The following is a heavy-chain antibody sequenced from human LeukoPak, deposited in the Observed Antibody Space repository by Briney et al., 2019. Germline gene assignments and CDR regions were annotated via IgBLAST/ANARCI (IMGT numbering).Heavy chain of an antibody. CDR1: GFSFNTYA. V-gene: IGHV3-23*01. J-gene: IGHJ4*02. D-gene: IGHD2-21*02. Sequence: PGGSLRLSCVASGFSFNTYAMSWVRQAPGQGLEWVSTISVTGSSTYYVDSVKGRFTTSRDNSKNTLYLQMNGLRVEDTAVYYCAKTLRSGDWYFDYWGQGTLVTVSS. CDR3: AKTLRSGDWYFDY. CDR2: ISVTGSST.